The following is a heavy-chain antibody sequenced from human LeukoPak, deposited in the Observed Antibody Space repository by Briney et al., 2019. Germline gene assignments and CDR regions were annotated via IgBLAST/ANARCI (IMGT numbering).Heavy chain of an antibody. J-gene: IGHJ5*02. CDR1: GFTFSSYA. D-gene: IGHD2-15*01. CDR3: ASVVVAATTLDP. V-gene: IGHV3-30*04. CDR2: ISYDGSHK. Sequence: GGSLRLSCAASGFTFSSYAMHWVRQAPGKGLEWVAVISYDGSHKYYADSVKGRFTISRDNSKNTLYLQMNSLRAEDTAVYYCASVVVAATTLDPWGQGTLVTVSS.